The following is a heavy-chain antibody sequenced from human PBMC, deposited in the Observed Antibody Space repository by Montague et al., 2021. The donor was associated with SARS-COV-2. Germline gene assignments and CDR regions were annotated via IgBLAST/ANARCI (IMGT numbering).Heavy chain of an antibody. D-gene: IGHD1-1*01. Sequence: SETLSLTCTVSGGSISSSSYYWSWIRQPPGKGLEWIGYIYYTGSTKYNPSLKSRVTMSLDRPTNRFSLRLNSVTAADTAMYYCARAQNTCFIANCVNYFDFWGLGAQVTVSS. CDR3: ARAQNTCFIANCVNYFDF. CDR2: IYYTGST. V-gene: IGHV4-61*01. J-gene: IGHJ4*02. CDR1: GGSISSSSYY.